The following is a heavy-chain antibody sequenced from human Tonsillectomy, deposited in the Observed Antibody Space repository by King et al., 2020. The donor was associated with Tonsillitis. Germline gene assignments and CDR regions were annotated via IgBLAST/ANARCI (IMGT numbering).Heavy chain of an antibody. V-gene: IGHV1-8*01. CDR2: MNPNSGNT. J-gene: IGHJ4*02. CDR1: GYTFTSYD. Sequence: QLVQSGAEVKKPGASVKVSCKASGYTFTSYDINWVRQATGQGLEWMGWMNPNSGNTGYAQKFQGRVTMTRNTSISTAYMELSSLRSEDTAVYYCARAPPSGEGPLRLFDYWGQGTLVTVSS. CDR3: ARAPPSGEGPLRLFDY. D-gene: IGHD4-17*01.